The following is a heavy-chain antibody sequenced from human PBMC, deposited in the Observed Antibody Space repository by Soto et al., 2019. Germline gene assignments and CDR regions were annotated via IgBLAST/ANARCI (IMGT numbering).Heavy chain of an antibody. CDR1: GFSFSSYA. J-gene: IGHJ4*02. V-gene: IGHV3-23*01. CDR2: TSGSGGST. Sequence: ESGGGLVQPGGSLRLSCAASGFSFSSYAMTWVRQAPGRGLEWVSGTSGSGGSTHYADFVKGRFTISRDNSKNTLYLQMNSLRAEDTAVYYCAKDSPPDDWGQGTLVTVSS. CDR3: AKDSPPDD.